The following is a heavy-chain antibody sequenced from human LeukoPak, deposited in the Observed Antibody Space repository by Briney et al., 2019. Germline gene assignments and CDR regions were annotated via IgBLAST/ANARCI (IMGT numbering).Heavy chain of an antibody. Sequence: GGSLRLSCAASGFTFSSYGMHWVRQAPGKGLEWVAVISYDGSNKTYADSVKGRFTISRDNAKNTVYLQMNSLRAEDTAIYYCAKDAANYPFFFDFWGQETPVTVSS. V-gene: IGHV3-30*18. CDR2: ISYDGSNK. CDR1: GFTFSSYG. D-gene: IGHD4/OR15-4a*01. J-gene: IGHJ4*02. CDR3: AKDAANYPFFFDF.